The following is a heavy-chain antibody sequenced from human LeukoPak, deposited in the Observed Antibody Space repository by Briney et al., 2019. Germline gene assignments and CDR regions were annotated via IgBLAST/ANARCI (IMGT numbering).Heavy chain of an antibody. J-gene: IGHJ3*02. Sequence: ASVKVSCKASGSTFTGYYMHWVRQAPGQGLEWMGWINPNSGGTNYAQKFQGRVTMTRDTSISTAYMELSRLRSDDTAVYYCARRGIPAGYAFDIWGQGTMVTVSS. V-gene: IGHV1-2*02. D-gene: IGHD6-13*01. CDR2: INPNSGGT. CDR1: GSTFTGYY. CDR3: ARRGIPAGYAFDI.